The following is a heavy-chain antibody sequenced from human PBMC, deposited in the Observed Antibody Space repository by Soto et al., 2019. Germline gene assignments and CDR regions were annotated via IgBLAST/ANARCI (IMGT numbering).Heavy chain of an antibody. CDR1: GFTFSSYA. CDR3: AKDSRSLPQGWFDP. Sequence: EVQLLESGGGLVQPGESLRLSCAASGFTFSSYAMTWVRQAPGKRLKWVSSISGSGDYTYFADSVKGRFTISRDNSKDTLYLQMSSLRVEDTAIYYCAKDSRSLPQGWFDPWGQGTLVTVSS. V-gene: IGHV3-23*01. D-gene: IGHD2-15*01. J-gene: IGHJ5*02. CDR2: ISGSGDYT.